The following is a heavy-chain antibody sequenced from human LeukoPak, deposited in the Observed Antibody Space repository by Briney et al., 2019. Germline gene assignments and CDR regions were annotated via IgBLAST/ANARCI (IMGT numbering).Heavy chain of an antibody. V-gene: IGHV1-69*01. CDR1: GGTFSSYA. CDR2: IIPIFGTA. CDR3: AREVGCSSTSCYPYCGGDCHTSGAFDI. D-gene: IGHD2-2*01. J-gene: IGHJ3*02. Sequence: SVKVSCKASGGTFSSYAISWVRQAPGQGLEWMGGIIPIFGTANYAQKFQGRVTITADESTSTAYMELSSLRSEDTAVYYCAREVGCSSTSCYPYCGGDCHTSGAFDIWGQGTMVTISS.